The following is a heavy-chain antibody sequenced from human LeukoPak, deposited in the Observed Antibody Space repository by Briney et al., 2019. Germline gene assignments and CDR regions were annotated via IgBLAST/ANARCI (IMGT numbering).Heavy chain of an antibody. V-gene: IGHV4-30-2*01. J-gene: IGHJ3*02. D-gene: IGHD3-10*01. CDR1: GGSISSGGYS. CDR2: IYHSGST. Sequence: SETLYLTCAVSGGSISSGGYSWSWIRQPPGKGLEWIGYIYHSGSTYYNPSLKSRVTISVDRSKNQFSLKLSSVTAADTAVYYCARASITMVRGDGAFDIWGQGTMVTVSS. CDR3: ARASITMVRGDGAFDI.